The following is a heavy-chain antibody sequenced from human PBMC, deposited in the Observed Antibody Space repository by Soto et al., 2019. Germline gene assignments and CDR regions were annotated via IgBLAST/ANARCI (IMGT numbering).Heavy chain of an antibody. D-gene: IGHD6-13*01. CDR2: ISWNSGSI. J-gene: IGHJ6*03. V-gene: IGHV3-9*01. Sequence: GGSLRLSCAASRFTFDDYAMHWVRQAPGKGLEWVSGISWNSGSIGYADSVKGRFTISRDNAKNSLYLQMNSLRAEDTALYYCAKGEIAARRSYYYYYYMDVWGKGTTVTVSS. CDR3: AKGEIAARRSYYYYYYMDV. CDR1: RFTFDDYA.